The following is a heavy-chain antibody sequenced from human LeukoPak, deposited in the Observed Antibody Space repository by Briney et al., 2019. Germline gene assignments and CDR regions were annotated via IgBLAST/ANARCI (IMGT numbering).Heavy chain of an antibody. V-gene: IGHV4-4*07. CDR2: IYTSGST. J-gene: IGHJ6*03. Sequence: KASETLSLTCTVSGGSISSYYWSWIRQPAGKGLEWIGRIYTSGSTNYNPSLKSRVTMSVDTSKNQFSLKLSSVTAADTAVYYCARDSWAFRGTYYYMDVWGKGTTVTVSS. D-gene: IGHD3-16*01. CDR1: GGSISSYY. CDR3: ARDSWAFRGTYYYMDV.